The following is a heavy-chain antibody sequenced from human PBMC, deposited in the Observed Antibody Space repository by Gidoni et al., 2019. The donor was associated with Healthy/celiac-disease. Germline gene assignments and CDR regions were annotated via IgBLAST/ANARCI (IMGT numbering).Heavy chain of an antibody. CDR3: ARGLLKTTGSNWFAP. Sequence: QVQLQESGPGLVKPSETLSLTCAVSGYSISSDYHWGWIRQPPGKGLEWIGSIHHSGSTYYNASLKSRVTISVDTSKNQFSMKLSSVTAADTAVYYCARGLLKTTGSNWFAPWGQGTLVTVSS. D-gene: IGHD4-17*01. V-gene: IGHV4-38-2*01. CDR2: IHHSGST. CDR1: GYSISSDYH. J-gene: IGHJ5*02.